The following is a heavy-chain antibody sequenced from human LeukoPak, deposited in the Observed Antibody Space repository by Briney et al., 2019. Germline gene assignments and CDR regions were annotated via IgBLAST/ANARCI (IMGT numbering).Heavy chain of an antibody. CDR3: AADYVWGSYRTIHY. D-gene: IGHD3-16*02. J-gene: IGHJ4*02. Sequence: SETLSLTCAVYGGSFSGYYWSWIRRPPGKGLEWIGEINHSGSTNYNPSLKSRVTISVDTSKNQFSLKLSSVTAADTAVYYCAADYVWGSYRTIHYWGQGTLVTVSS. V-gene: IGHV4-34*01. CDR1: GGSFSGYY. CDR2: INHSGST.